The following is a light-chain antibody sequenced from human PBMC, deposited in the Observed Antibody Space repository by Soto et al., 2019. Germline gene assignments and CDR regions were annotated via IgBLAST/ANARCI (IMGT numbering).Light chain of an antibody. J-gene: IGKJ4*01. CDR1: QSVDSY. Sequence: EIVLTQSPATLSLSPGDRATLSCRASQSVDSYLAWYQQKPGQAPRLLIFDVFNRATGIPARFSGSGSGTDFTLTISRLEPEDFAVYYCQQRSNGLTFGGGTKVEMK. CDR3: QQRSNGLT. V-gene: IGKV3-11*01. CDR2: DVF.